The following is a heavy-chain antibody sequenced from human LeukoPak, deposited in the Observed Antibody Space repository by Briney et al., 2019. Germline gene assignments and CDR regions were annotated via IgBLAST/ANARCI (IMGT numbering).Heavy chain of an antibody. CDR1: GFTFSSYE. CDR3: ARLNYYYGSGAFDY. J-gene: IGHJ4*02. Sequence: HPGRSLRLSCAASGFTFSSYEMNWVRQAPGKGLEWVSYISSSGSAIYYADSVKGRFTISRDNAKNSLYLQMNSLRAEDTAVYYCARLNYYYGSGAFDYWGQGTLVTVSS. D-gene: IGHD3-10*01. CDR2: ISSSGSAI. V-gene: IGHV3-48*03.